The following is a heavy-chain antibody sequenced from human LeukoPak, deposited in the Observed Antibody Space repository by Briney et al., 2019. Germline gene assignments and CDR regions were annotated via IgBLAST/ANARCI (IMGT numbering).Heavy chain of an antibody. CDR2: TSGSGRGSTT. V-gene: IGHV3-23*01. Sequence: SAGSLTLSCAASAFTFSSYALSWVRQAQGKGLEWVTNTSGSGRGSTTNYADSVKGRFSISRDNSKNTLYRQMNSLRADCTAGYYCVWVGGYCPDGVCYYFMGVWGKGTTVTVSS. J-gene: IGHJ6*03. D-gene: IGHD2-8*01. CDR3: VWVGGYCPDGVCYYFMGV. CDR1: AFTFSSYA.